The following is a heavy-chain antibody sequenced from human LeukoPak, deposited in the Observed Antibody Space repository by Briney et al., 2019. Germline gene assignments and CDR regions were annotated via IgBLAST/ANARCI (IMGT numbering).Heavy chain of an antibody. CDR1: GGSISSYY. Sequence: SXTLSLTCTVSGGSISSYYWSWIRQPAGKGMEWIGRIYTSGSTNYNPSLKRRVTISVEKSKNQFSLKLSSVTAADTAVYYCARVIAAAGPPDYWGQGTLVTVSS. CDR3: ARVIAAAGPPDY. V-gene: IGHV4-4*07. D-gene: IGHD6-13*01. CDR2: IYTSGST. J-gene: IGHJ4*02.